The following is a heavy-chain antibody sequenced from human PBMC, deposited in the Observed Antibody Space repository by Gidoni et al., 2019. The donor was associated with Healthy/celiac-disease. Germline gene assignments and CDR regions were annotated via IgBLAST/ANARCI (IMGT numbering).Heavy chain of an antibody. Sequence: QVQLVQSGAEVKKPGSSVKVSCKASGGTFSSYAISWVRQAPGQGLEWMGGIIPNFGTAKDAQKFQGRVTITADESTSTAYMELSSLRSEDTAVYYCARDQSSIAAASYVPRFDPWGQGTLVTVSS. V-gene: IGHV1-69*01. CDR3: ARDQSSIAAASYVPRFDP. J-gene: IGHJ5*02. CDR1: GGTFSSYA. CDR2: IIPNFGTA. D-gene: IGHD6-13*01.